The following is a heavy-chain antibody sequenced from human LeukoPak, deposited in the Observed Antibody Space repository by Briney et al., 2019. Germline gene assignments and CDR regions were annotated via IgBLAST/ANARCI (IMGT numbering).Heavy chain of an antibody. J-gene: IGHJ6*03. Sequence: SETLSLTCTVSGGSISSYYWSWIRQPAGKGLEWIGRIYTSGSTNYNPSFKSRVTMSVDTSKNQFSLKLSSVTAADTAVYYCARDLETTVTVYYYYYMDVWGKGTTVTVSS. V-gene: IGHV4-4*07. CDR3: ARDLETTVTVYYYYYMDV. CDR1: GGSISSYY. D-gene: IGHD4-11*01. CDR2: IYTSGST.